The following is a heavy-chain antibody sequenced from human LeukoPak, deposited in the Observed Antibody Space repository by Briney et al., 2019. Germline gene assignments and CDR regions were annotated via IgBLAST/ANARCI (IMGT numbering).Heavy chain of an antibody. CDR1: GYTFTSYG. Sequence: GASVKVSCKASGYTFTSYGISWVRQAPGQGLEWMGWTSAYNGNTNYAQKLQGRVTMTTDTSTSTAYMELRSLRSDDTAVYYCARATYNWNDVANWFDPWGQGTLVTVSS. CDR2: TSAYNGNT. V-gene: IGHV1-18*01. J-gene: IGHJ5*02. D-gene: IGHD1-1*01. CDR3: ARATYNWNDVANWFDP.